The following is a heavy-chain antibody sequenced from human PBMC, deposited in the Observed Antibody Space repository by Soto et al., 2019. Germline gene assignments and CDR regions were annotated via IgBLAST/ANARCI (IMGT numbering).Heavy chain of an antibody. D-gene: IGHD5-12*01. CDR1: GFTFNSYS. J-gene: IGHJ5*02. V-gene: IGHV3-48*02. Sequence: PGGSLRLSCAASGFTFNSYSMNWVRQAPGKGLEWVSYISSSSTTKYYTDSVKGRFTISRDNAKNSLYLQMNSLRDDDTAVYYCARVMGGLEHWFDPWGQGTLVTVSS. CDR3: ARVMGGLEHWFDP. CDR2: ISSSSTTK.